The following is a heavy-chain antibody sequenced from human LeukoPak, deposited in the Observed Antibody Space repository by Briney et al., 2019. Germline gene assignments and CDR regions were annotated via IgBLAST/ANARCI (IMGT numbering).Heavy chain of an antibody. Sequence: GGSLRLSCTASGFTFGDYAMSWVRQAPGKGLEWVGFIRSKAYGGTTEYAASVKGRFTISRDDSKSIAYLQMNSLKTEDTAVYYCTRSPYCSSTSCYPRYYMDVWGKGTTVTVSS. D-gene: IGHD2-2*01. J-gene: IGHJ6*03. CDR3: TRSPYCSSTSCYPRYYMDV. CDR2: IRSKAYGGTT. V-gene: IGHV3-49*04. CDR1: GFTFGDYA.